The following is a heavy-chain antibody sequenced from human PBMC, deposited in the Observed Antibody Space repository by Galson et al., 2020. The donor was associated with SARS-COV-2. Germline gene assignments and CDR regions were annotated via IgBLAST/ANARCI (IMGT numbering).Heavy chain of an antibody. CDR1: GGSTSSGGYY. J-gene: IGHJ6*03. CDR3: AREDPYYYYMDV. V-gene: IGHV4-31*01. Sequence: SETLSLTCTVSGGSTSSGGYYWSWIRQHPGKGLEWIGYIYYSGSTYYNPSLKSLVTISVDTSKNQFSLKLSSVTAADTAVYYCAREDPYYYYMDVWGKGTTVTVSS. CDR2: IYYSGST.